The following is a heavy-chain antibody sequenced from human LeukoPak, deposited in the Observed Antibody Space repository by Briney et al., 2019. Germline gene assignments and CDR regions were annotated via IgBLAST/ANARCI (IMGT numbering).Heavy chain of an antibody. CDR2: INPSGGST. CDR1: GYTFTGYY. CDR3: VSSGSYRPEFVQ. V-gene: IGHV1-46*01. Sequence: ASVKVSCKASGYTFTGYYMHWVRQAPGQGLEWMGIINPSGGSTSYAQKFQGRVTMTRDTSTSTVYMELSSLRSEDTAVYYCVSSGSYRPEFVQWGQGTLVTVSS. J-gene: IGHJ4*02. D-gene: IGHD1-26*01.